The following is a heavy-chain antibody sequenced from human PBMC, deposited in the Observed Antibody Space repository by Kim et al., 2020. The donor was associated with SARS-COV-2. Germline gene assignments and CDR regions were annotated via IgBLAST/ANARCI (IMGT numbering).Heavy chain of an antibody. Sequence: ASVKVSCKASGYTFAAYGISWVRQARGQGLQWMGGIGAYNGMSDYGQTFHDRITMTTDISSSTAYLEVRSLRSDDTAIYFCARGGRGDHFYNGRDVWGQGTAGIVSS. J-gene: IGHJ6*02. V-gene: IGHV1-18*01. CDR1: GYTFAAYG. CDR3: ARGGRGDHFYNGRDV. CDR2: IGAYNGMS. D-gene: IGHD2-21*02.